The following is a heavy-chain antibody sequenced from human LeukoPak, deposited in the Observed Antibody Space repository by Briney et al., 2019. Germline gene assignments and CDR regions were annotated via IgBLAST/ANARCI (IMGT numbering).Heavy chain of an antibody. V-gene: IGHV1-2*06. CDR1: GYTFTGYY. CDR3: ARFEVFWSGSNWFDP. Sequence: ASVKVSCKASGYTFTGYYMHWVRQAPGQGLEWMGRINPNSGGTNYAQKLQGRVTMTTDTSTSTAYMELRSLRSDDTAVYYCARFEVFWSGSNWFDPWGQGTLVTVSS. CDR2: INPNSGGT. J-gene: IGHJ5*02. D-gene: IGHD3-3*01.